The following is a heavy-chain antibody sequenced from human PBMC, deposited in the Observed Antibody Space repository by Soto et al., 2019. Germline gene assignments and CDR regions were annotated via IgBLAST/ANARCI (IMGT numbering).Heavy chain of an antibody. CDR1: GGTFSTYA. V-gene: IGHV1-69*12. J-gene: IGHJ6*02. CDR3: ARDEMVVATGSRTWHYYYGMDV. D-gene: IGHD2-15*01. Sequence: QVQLVQSGAEVKKPGSSVKVSCKSSGGTFSTYAISWVRQAPGQGLEWMGGIIPIFGTANYAQKFQGRVTITADESPTTADMEVISLRSEDTAVYYCARDEMVVATGSRTWHYYYGMDVWGQGTTVTVSS. CDR2: IIPIFGTA.